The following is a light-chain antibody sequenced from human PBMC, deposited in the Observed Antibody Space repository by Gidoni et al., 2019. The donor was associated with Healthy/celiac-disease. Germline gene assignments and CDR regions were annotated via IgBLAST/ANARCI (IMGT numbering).Light chain of an antibody. CDR1: SSNIGAGYD. Sequence: QSVLTQPPSASGPPGQRVTISCTGSSSNIGAGYDVHWYQQLPGTAPKLLIYGNSNRPSGVPDRFSGSKSGTSASLAIPGLQAEDEAEYYCQSYDSSFWVFGGGTKLTVL. CDR3: QSYDSSFWV. CDR2: GNS. V-gene: IGLV1-40*01. J-gene: IGLJ3*02.